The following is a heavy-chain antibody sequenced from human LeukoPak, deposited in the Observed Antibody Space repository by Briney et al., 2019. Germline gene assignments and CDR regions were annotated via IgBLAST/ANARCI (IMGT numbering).Heavy chain of an antibody. Sequence: PSETLSLTCTVSGGSISSYYWSWIRQPPGKGLEWIGYIYYSGSTNYNPSLKSRVTISVDTSKNQFSLKLSSVTAADTAVYYCAKDIMECPYTSCYRGSDYWGQGTLVTVSS. J-gene: IGHJ4*02. CDR1: GGSISSYY. V-gene: IGHV4-59*01. D-gene: IGHD2-2*01. CDR2: IYYSGST. CDR3: AKDIMECPYTSCYRGSDY.